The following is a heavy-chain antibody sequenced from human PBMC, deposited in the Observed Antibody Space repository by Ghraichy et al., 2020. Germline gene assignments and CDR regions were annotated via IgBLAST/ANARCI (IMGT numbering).Heavy chain of an antibody. CDR1: GFTFSNYA. D-gene: IGHD2-15*01. Sequence: GGSLRLSCAASGFTFSNYAMSWVRQAPGKGLEWVSAITGSGSDTFYADSVKGRFTISRDNSRNTLYLQVSGLRAEDTAIYFCASGVPGYCSSGSCHAYAPWGQGTLVTVSS. CDR3: ASGVPGYCSSGSCHAYAP. J-gene: IGHJ5*02. CDR2: ITGSGSDT. V-gene: IGHV3-23*01.